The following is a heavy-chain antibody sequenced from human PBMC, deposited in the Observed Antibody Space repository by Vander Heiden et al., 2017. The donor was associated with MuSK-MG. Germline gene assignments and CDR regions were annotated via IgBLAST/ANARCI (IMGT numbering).Heavy chain of an antibody. CDR3: ARVTYYYGAGSYRRPYDY. D-gene: IGHD3-10*01. Sequence: QVQLQQWGAGLLKPSETLSLTCAVYGGSFSGYYWSCIRQPPGKGLEWIGEINQSGRANYNPSLKSRVTISVDTSKTQFSLKLSSVTAADTAVYYCARVTYYYGAGSYRRPYDYWGQGTLVTVSS. V-gene: IGHV4-34*01. CDR1: GGSFSGYY. CDR2: INQSGRA. J-gene: IGHJ4*02.